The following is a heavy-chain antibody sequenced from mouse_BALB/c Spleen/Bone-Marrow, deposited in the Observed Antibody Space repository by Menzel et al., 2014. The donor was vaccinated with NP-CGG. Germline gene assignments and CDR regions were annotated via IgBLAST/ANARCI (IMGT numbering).Heavy chain of an antibody. Sequence: EVQRVESGGGLVQPGGSLRLSCATSGFTFTDYYMTWVRQPPGKALEWLGFIRNKANGYTTEYCASVKGRFTISRDNSQSILYPQMNTLRAEDSATYYCARDTLMYFDVWGAGTTVTVSS. V-gene: IGHV7-3*02. CDR2: IRNKANGYTT. J-gene: IGHJ1*01. CDR3: ARDTLMYFDV. CDR1: GFTFTDYY.